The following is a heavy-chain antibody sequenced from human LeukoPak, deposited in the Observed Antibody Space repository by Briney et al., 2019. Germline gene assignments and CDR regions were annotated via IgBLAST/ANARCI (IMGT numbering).Heavy chain of an antibody. CDR1: GFTFSSYW. Sequence: PGGSLRLSCAASGFTFSSYWMSWVRQAPGKGLEWVANIKQDGSEKYYVGSVKGRFTISRDIARNSLYLQMNSLRAEDTAVYYCARDAGGWGYYFDYWGQGTLVTVSS. CDR3: ARDAGGWGYYFDY. J-gene: IGHJ4*02. CDR2: IKQDGSEK. D-gene: IGHD3-10*01. V-gene: IGHV3-7*04.